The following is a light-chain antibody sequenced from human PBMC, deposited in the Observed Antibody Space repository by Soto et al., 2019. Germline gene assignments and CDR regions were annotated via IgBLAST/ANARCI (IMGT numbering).Light chain of an antibody. CDR1: QSISRY. CDR2: GAN. V-gene: IGKV1-39*01. CDR3: QQYSSWPPFT. Sequence: DIQLTQSPSSLSASVGGRITITCRSSQSISRYLNWYQQRPGTAPKVLIFGANSLQSGVPSRFSGSGSGTEFTLTISSLQSEDFAVYYCQQYSSWPPFTFGQGTRLEI. J-gene: IGKJ5*01.